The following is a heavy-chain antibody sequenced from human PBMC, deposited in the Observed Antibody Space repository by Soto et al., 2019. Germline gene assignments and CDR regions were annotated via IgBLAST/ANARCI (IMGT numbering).Heavy chain of an antibody. J-gene: IGHJ4*02. CDR1: GYTFTSYY. D-gene: IGHD3-22*01. Sequence: GASVKVSCKASGYTFTSYYMHWVRQAPGQGLEWMGIINPSGGSTSYAQKFQGRVAMTRDTSTSTVYMELSSLRSEDTAVYYCAREDYSNSRGLGLCDYWGQGTLVTVSS. CDR3: AREDYSNSRGLGLCDY. CDR2: INPSGGST. V-gene: IGHV1-46*01.